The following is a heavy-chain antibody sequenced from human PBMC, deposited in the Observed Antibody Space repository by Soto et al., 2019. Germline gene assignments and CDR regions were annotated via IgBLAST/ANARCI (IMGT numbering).Heavy chain of an antibody. J-gene: IGHJ4*02. V-gene: IGHV3-33*01. Sequence: QVQLVESGGGVVQPGRSLRLSCAASGFTFSSYGMHWVRQAPGKGLEWVAVIWYDGSNKYYADSVKGRFTISRDNSKNTLYLQMNSLRAEDTAVYYCARFDIAAAGLDYFDYWGQGTLVTVSS. CDR1: GFTFSSYG. CDR2: IWYDGSNK. CDR3: ARFDIAAAGLDYFDY. D-gene: IGHD6-13*01.